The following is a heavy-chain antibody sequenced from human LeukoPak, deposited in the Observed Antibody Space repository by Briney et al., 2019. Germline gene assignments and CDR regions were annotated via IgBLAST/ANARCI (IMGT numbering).Heavy chain of an antibody. CDR3: ARRKISKESDY. J-gene: IGHJ4*02. CDR2: IHPGHSDT. D-gene: IGHD2-2*01. V-gene: IGHV5-51*01. CDR1: GYSFTSYW. Sequence: GESLKISCKGYGYSFTSYWIGWVRQMPGKGLEWMGIIHPGHSDTRYSPSFQGQVTVSADTSLNTAYLQWGSLKASDTAMYYCARRKISKESDYWGQGTLVTVSS.